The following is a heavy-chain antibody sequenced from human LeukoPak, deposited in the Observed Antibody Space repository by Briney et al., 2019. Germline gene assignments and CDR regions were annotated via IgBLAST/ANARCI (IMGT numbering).Heavy chain of an antibody. CDR3: AREVSVMDAFDI. D-gene: IGHD2-21*01. CDR1: RYTFTSYD. CDR2: MNPNSGNT. J-gene: IGHJ3*02. V-gene: IGHV1-8*03. Sequence: GASVKVSCKASRYTFTSYDINWVRQATGQGLEWMGWMNPNSGNTGYAQKFQGRVTITRNTSISTAYMELSSLRSEDTAVYYCAREVSVMDAFDIWGQGTMVTVSS.